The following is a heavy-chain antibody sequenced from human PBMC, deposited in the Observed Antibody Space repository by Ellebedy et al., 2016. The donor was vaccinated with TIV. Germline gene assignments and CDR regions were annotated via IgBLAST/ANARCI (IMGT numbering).Heavy chain of an antibody. D-gene: IGHD1-1*01. J-gene: IGHJ4*02. Sequence: SCAISGDSVSSIRGAWNWIRQSPSGGLEWLGRTYYRSKWYNEYAVSVQSRITINPDTSKNQFSLQLTSVTPEDTAFYYCARSRNGYGPPLDYWGQGTLVTVSS. CDR1: GDSVSSIRGA. V-gene: IGHV6-1*01. CDR2: TYYRSKWYN. CDR3: ARSRNGYGPPLDY.